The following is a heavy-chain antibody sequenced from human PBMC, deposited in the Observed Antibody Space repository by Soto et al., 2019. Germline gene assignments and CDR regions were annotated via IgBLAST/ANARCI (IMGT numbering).Heavy chain of an antibody. Sequence: PGEPLKISCKGSGYSSTSYWISWVRQMPGKGLEWMGRIDPSDSYTNYSPSFQGHVTISADKSISTAYLQWSSLKASDTAMYYCARHLYESSGYRYFDLWGQGTLVTVSS. J-gene: IGHJ4*02. CDR3: ARHLYESSGYRYFDL. D-gene: IGHD3-22*01. CDR2: IDPSDSYT. CDR1: GYSSTSYW. V-gene: IGHV5-10-1*01.